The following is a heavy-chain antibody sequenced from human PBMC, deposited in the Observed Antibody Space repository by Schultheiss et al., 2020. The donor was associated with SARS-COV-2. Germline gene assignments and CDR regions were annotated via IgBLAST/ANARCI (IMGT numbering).Heavy chain of an antibody. CDR1: AESLSGYY. Sequence: SQTLSLTCGVSAESLSGYYWSWIRQPAGKGLEWIGRIYTSGSTNYNPSLKSRVTMSVDTSKNQFSLKLSSVTAADTAVYYCARDRIQLWPRGGFDPWGQGTLVTVSS. D-gene: IGHD5-18*01. CDR3: ARDRIQLWPRGGFDP. V-gene: IGHV4-4*07. J-gene: IGHJ5*02. CDR2: IYTSGST.